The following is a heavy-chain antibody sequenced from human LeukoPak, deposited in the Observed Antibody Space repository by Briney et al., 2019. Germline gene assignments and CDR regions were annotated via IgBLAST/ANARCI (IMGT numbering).Heavy chain of an antibody. D-gene: IGHD3-16*01. Sequence: SETLSLTCTVYGDSISGSYWSWIRQPPGKGLEWIGYVYQTGHNHNNPSLKSRVTISLDTSTNQVSLKLSSVTAADTAVYYCARHRFGHLFDSWGQGTLVIVSS. V-gene: IGHV4-59*01. CDR1: GDSISGSY. CDR3: ARHRFGHLFDS. CDR2: VYQTGHN. J-gene: IGHJ4*02.